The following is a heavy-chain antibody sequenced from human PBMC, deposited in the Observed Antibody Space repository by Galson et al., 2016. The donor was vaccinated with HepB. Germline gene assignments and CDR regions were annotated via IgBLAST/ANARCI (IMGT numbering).Heavy chain of an antibody. CDR1: GYTFTNYS. CDR2: ISAYNGNT. V-gene: IGHV1-18*04. CDR3: AGESTEDSSGPGGYYHYYMDV. D-gene: IGHD6-25*01. J-gene: IGHJ6*03. Sequence: SVKVSCKASGYTFTNYSINWVRQAPGQGLEWMGWISAYNGNTNYAQKLQDRVTMTTDTSTSTAFMELKSLRSDDTAVYYCAGESTEDSSGPGGYYHYYMDVWGKGTTITVSS.